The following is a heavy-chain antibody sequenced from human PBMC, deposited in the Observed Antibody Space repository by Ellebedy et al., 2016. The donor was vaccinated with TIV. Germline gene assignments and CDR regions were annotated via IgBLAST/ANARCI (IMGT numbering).Heavy chain of an antibody. CDR1: GFTFSSYW. Sequence: GESLKISXAASGFTFSSYWMSWVRQAPGKGLEWVANIKQDGSEKYYVDSVKGRFTISRDNAKNSLYLQLNSLTADDTAVYYCAKSKTTYIVGADPFESWGQGTLVTVSS. J-gene: IGHJ4*02. CDR2: IKQDGSEK. D-gene: IGHD1-26*01. CDR3: AKSKTTYIVGADPFES. V-gene: IGHV3-7*01.